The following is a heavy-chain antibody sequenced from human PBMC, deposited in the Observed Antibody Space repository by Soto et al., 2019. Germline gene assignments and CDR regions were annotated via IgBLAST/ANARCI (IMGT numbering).Heavy chain of an antibody. CDR3: ARSYVTSRPIDF. V-gene: IGHV1-46*01. CDR2: TNPSDGST. J-gene: IGHJ4*02. CDR1: GYSLTSYY. Sequence: QVQLVQSGAEVKKPGASVKASCKASGYSLTSYYMHWVRRAPGQGLEWMGITNPSDGSTNYARKFQGRVTMTSDTSTSTVYMEMSSLRAEDTAMYYCARSYVTSRPIDFWGQGTLVTVSS. D-gene: IGHD3-10*02.